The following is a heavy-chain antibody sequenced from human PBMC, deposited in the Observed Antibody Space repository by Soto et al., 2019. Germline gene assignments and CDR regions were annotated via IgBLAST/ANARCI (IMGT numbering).Heavy chain of an antibody. Sequence: QLQLQESGPGLVKPSETLSLTCTVSGGSISSSNYYWGWIRQPPGKGLEWIGSIYYSGSTYYNPSLKSRVTISVDTSKNQFSLKLSSVTAADTAVYYCARTGYSSSWNIEFDYWGQGTLVTVSS. D-gene: IGHD6-13*01. V-gene: IGHV4-39*01. CDR2: IYYSGST. CDR1: GGSISSSNYY. J-gene: IGHJ4*02. CDR3: ARTGYSSSWNIEFDY.